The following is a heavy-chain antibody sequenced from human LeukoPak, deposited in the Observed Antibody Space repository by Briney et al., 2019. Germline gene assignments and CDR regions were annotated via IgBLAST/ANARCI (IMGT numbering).Heavy chain of an antibody. CDR1: GYTFTGYY. CDR2: INPNSGGT. V-gene: IGHV1-2*02. Sequence: GASVKVSCKASGYTFTGYYMHWVRQAPGQGLEWMGWINPNSGGTNYAQKFQGRVTMTRDTSISTAYMELSRLRPDDTAVYYCARDSFLTFLVVAATNWFDPWGQGTLVTVSS. D-gene: IGHD2-15*01. J-gene: IGHJ5*01. CDR3: ARDSFLTFLVVAATNWFDP.